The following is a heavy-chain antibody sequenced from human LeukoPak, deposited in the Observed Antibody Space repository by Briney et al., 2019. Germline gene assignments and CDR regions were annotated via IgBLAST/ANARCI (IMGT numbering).Heavy chain of an antibody. CDR2: IWYDGSNK. J-gene: IGHJ4*02. D-gene: IGHD6-13*01. Sequence: PGGSLRLSCAASGFTFSSYGMHWVRQAPGKGLEWVAVIWYDGSNKYYADSVKGRFTISRDNSENTLYLQMNSLRAEDTAVYYCAKDWQQLEYYFDYWGQGTLVTVSS. CDR3: AKDWQQLEYYFDY. V-gene: IGHV3-33*06. CDR1: GFTFSSYG.